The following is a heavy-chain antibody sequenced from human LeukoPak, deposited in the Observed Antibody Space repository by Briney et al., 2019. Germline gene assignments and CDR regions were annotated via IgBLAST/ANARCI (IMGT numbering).Heavy chain of an antibody. V-gene: IGHV4-38-2*01. CDR2: IYHSGST. J-gene: IGHJ4*02. CDR3: ARVSDSSGYHPGD. D-gene: IGHD3-22*01. Sequence: SETLSLTCAVSGSSISSGYYWGWIRQPPGKGLEWIGSIYHSGSTYYNPSLKSRVTISVDTSKNQFSLKLSSVTAADTAVYYCARVSDSSGYHPGDWGQGTLVTVSS. CDR1: GSSISSGYY.